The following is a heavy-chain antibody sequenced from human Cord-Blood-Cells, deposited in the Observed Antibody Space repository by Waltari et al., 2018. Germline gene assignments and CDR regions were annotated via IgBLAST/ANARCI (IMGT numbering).Heavy chain of an antibody. Sequence: EVQLVESGGGLIQPGGSLRLSCAASGFTVSSNYMSWVRQAPGKGVGWVSFIYSGGSTYYAASVKGRFTISRDNSKNTLYLQMNSLRAEDTAVYYCARAIVVVPAANWFDPWGQGTLVTVSS. J-gene: IGHJ5*02. D-gene: IGHD2-2*01. CDR3: ARAIVVVPAANWFDP. CDR2: IYSGGST. CDR1: GFTVSSNY. V-gene: IGHV3-53*01.